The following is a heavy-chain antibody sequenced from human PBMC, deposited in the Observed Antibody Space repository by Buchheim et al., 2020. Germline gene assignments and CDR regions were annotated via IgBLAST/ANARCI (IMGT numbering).Heavy chain of an antibody. CDR1: GFTFTSYA. D-gene: IGHD3-10*01. CDR3: ARDLVVGFYYGSAPLGY. J-gene: IGHJ4*02. CDR2: ISSDGSQT. V-gene: IGHV3-30*04. Sequence: QVQLVESGGGVVQPGRSLRLSCAASGFTFTSYAMHWVRQAPGKGLEWVALISSDGSQTYYADSVKGRFTISRDNSIKTLYLQMNSLRAEDTALYYCARDLVVGFYYGSAPLGYWGQGTL.